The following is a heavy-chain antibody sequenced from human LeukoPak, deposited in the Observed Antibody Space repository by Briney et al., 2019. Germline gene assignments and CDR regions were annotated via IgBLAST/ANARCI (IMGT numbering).Heavy chain of an antibody. CDR1: GGSVSSGSYY. CDR3: ARDQQWLGYYSGMAV. V-gene: IGHV4-61*01. D-gene: IGHD6-19*01. Sequence: SETLSLTCTVSGGSVSSGSYYWSWIRQPPGKGLEWIGYIYYSGSTNYNPSLKSRVTISVDTSKNQCFLKLSSVTAADTAVYYCARDQQWLGYYSGMAVWGQATTVTVSS. J-gene: IGHJ6*02. CDR2: IYYSGST.